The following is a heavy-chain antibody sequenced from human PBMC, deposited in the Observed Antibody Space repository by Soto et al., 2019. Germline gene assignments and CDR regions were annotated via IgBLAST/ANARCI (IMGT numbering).Heavy chain of an antibody. CDR1: GDSISSSNYF. V-gene: IGHV4-39*01. D-gene: IGHD3-10*01. Sequence: SETLSLTCTVSGDSISSSNYFWGWIRQPPGKGLEWIGTIFYSGSTYYNPSLKSRVTISVDTSKNQFSLKLTSVTAADTDLYYCARRYGWLYFDYWGQGSLVTVSS. CDR3: ARRYGWLYFDY. J-gene: IGHJ4*02. CDR2: IFYSGST.